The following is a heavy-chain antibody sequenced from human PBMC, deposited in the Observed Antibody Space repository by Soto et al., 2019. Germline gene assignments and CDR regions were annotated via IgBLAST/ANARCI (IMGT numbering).Heavy chain of an antibody. CDR3: ARDGGRHSGGSDY. Sequence: QVQLVQSGAEVKKPGSSVKVSCKASGGTFSSYSINWVRQAPGQGLEWMGEIIPIFGTANDAQKFQGRVTITAEESTSTAYMELSSLRSEDTAVYYCARDGGRHSGGSDYWGQGTLVTVSS. J-gene: IGHJ4*02. CDR2: IIPIFGTA. CDR1: GGTFSSYS. D-gene: IGHD1-26*01. V-gene: IGHV1-69*01.